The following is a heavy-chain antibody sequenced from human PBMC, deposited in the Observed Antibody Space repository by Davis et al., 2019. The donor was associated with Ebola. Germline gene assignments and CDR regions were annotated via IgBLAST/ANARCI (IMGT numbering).Heavy chain of an antibody. Sequence: GESLKISCAASGFPFSTYALSWVRQAPGKGLEWVSAISGSGGSTYYADSVKGRFTIPRDNSKNKLYLQMNSLRAEDTAVYYCAKDLVVPSAMDLYYYYYGMDVWGQGTTVTVSS. CDR1: GFPFSTYA. D-gene: IGHD2-2*01. CDR3: AKDLVVPSAMDLYYYYYGMDV. V-gene: IGHV3-23*01. J-gene: IGHJ6*02. CDR2: ISGSGGST.